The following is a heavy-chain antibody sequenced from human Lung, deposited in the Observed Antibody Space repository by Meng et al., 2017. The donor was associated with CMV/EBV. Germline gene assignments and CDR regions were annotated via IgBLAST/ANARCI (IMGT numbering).Heavy chain of an antibody. D-gene: IGHD6-13*01. CDR3: ARARRIGAVGTRWFDP. CDR1: ELSFSDSS. Sequence: ELSFSDSSMSWIRQAPGKGLEWVSYIDGTGNTMYYPDSVKGRFTISRDNAKKSLNLQMNSLTAEDTAVYYCARARRIGAVGTRWFDPWGQGTLVTVSS. J-gene: IGHJ5*02. CDR2: IDGTGNTM. V-gene: IGHV3-11*01.